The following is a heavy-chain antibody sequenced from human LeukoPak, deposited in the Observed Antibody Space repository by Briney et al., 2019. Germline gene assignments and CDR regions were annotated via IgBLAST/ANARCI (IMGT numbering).Heavy chain of an antibody. CDR2: IYYSGST. J-gene: IGHJ4*02. V-gene: IGHV4-4*02. CDR3: ARHGSGYHCFDS. Sequence: SGTLSLTCAVSGGSISSTNWWSWVRQPPGKGLEWIGSIYYSGSTHHNPSLKSRVTIFVDTSKNQFSLKLSSVTAADTAVYYCARHGSGYHCFDSWGQGTLVTVSS. CDR1: GGSISSTNW. D-gene: IGHD3-22*01.